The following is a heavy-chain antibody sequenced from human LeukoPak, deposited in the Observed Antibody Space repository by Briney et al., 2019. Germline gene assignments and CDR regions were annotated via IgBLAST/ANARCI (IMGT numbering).Heavy chain of an antibody. CDR1: GYTFTGYY. V-gene: IGHV1-46*01. D-gene: IGHD4-17*01. Sequence: ASVKVSCKASGYTFTGYYMHWVRQAPGQGLEWMGWINPSGGSTSYAQKFQGRVTMTRDMSTSTVYMELSSLRSEDTAVYYCARGVAVTLPYYYYYMDVWGKGTTVTVSS. J-gene: IGHJ6*03. CDR3: ARGVAVTLPYYYYYMDV. CDR2: INPSGGST.